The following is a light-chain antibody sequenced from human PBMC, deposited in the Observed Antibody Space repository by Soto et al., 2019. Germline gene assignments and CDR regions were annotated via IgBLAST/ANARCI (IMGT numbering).Light chain of an antibody. CDR3: QQYNNWPYT. CDR1: QSVSSN. CDR2: GAS. Sequence: ETVMTQSPATLSVSPGERGTLSCRASQSVSSNLAWYQQKPGQAPRLLIYGASTRATGFPARFSGSGSGTEFTLTISSLQSEDFAVYYCQQYNNWPYTFGQGNKLEIK. J-gene: IGKJ2*01. V-gene: IGKV3-15*01.